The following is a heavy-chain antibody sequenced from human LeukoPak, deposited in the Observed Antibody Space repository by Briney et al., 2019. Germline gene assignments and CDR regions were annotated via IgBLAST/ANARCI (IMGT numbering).Heavy chain of an antibody. CDR1: GGSIRSSNW. D-gene: IGHD3-3*01. Sequence: SGTLSLTCAVSGGSIRSSNWWSWVREPPGKGLEWIGEIYHSGSTNYNPSLKSRVTISVDKSKNQFSLKLSSVTAADTAVYYCARDRRYYDFWSVPTFDYWGQGTLVTVSS. V-gene: IGHV4-4*02. CDR3: ARDRRYYDFWSVPTFDY. J-gene: IGHJ4*02. CDR2: IYHSGST.